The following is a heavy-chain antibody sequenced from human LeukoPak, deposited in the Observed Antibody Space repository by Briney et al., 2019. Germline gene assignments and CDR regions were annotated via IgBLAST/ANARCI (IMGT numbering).Heavy chain of an antibody. Sequence: ASVKVSCKASGYTVTTYGISWVRQAPGQGLEWMGWISAYNGNTNYAQKLQGRVTMTTDTSTSTAHMELRSLRSDDTAVYYCARDRIGGAIFDYWGQGTLVTVSS. CDR2: ISAYNGNT. J-gene: IGHJ4*02. D-gene: IGHD1-26*01. CDR3: ARDRIGGAIFDY. CDR1: GYTVTTYG. V-gene: IGHV1-18*01.